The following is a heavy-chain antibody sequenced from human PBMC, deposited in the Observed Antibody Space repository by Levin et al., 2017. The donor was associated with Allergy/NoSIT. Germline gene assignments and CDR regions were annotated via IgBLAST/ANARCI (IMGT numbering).Heavy chain of an antibody. Sequence: GESLKISCAASGFTFSSYAMHWVRQAPGKGLEWVAVISYDGSNKYYADSVKGRFTISRDNSKNTLYLQMNSLRAEDTAVYYCARDCFPVVNVPGDYWGQGTLVTVSS. V-gene: IGHV3-30*04. CDR2: ISYDGSNK. D-gene: IGHD4-23*01. CDR1: GFTFSSYA. CDR3: ARDCFPVVNVPGDY. J-gene: IGHJ4*02.